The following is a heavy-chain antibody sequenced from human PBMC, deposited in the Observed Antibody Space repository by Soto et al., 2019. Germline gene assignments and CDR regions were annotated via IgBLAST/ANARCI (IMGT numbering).Heavy chain of an antibody. J-gene: IGHJ4*02. CDR1: GVSISGYH. Sequence: SSETLSLTCSISGVSISGYHWNWIRQTPGKGVEWIGYFHNSGNPKYSSSLKSRVTISVDTSTSTVYMELSSLRSEDTAVYYCASRVGTFLWGQGTLVTVSS. CDR2: FHNSGNP. V-gene: IGHV4-59*01. D-gene: IGHD1-26*01. CDR3: ASRVGTFL.